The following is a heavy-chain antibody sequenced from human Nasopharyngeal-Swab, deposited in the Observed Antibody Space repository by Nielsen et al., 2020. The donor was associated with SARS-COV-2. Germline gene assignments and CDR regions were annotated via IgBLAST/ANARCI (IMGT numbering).Heavy chain of an antibody. CDR2: IKSETDGGTT. CDR1: GFTFNNAW. V-gene: IGHV3-15*07. CDR3: TTRAIASTAIWRNAFDI. D-gene: IGHD2-21*02. J-gene: IGHJ3*02. Sequence: GESLKISCAASGFTFNNAWMNWVRQAPGKGLEWVGRIKSETDGGTTDYAAPGKGRFTVSRDDSKNTLYLQMDSLKTEDTAVYYCTTRAIASTAIWRNAFDIWGQGTMVTVSS.